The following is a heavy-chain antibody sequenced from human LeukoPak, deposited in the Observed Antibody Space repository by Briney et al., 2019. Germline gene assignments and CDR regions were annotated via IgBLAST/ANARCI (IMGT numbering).Heavy chain of an antibody. Sequence: GGSLRLSCAASGFTFSSYSMNWVRQAPGKGLEWVSSISSSRYIYYADSVKGRFTIARDNAKNSLYLQMNSLRAEDTAVYYCARDRSKWFGELFRYYYGMDVWGQGTTVTVSS. D-gene: IGHD3-10*01. CDR1: GFTFSSYS. J-gene: IGHJ6*02. CDR2: ISSSRYI. V-gene: IGHV3-21*01. CDR3: ARDRSKWFGELFRYYYGMDV.